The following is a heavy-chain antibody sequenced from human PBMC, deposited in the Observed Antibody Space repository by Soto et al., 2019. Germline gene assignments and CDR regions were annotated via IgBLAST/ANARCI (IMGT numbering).Heavy chain of an antibody. V-gene: IGHV3-30*18. Sequence: PGGSLRLSCAASGFTFSSYGMHWVRRAPGKGLEWVAVISYDGSNKYYADSVKGRFTISRDNSKNTLYLQMNSLRAEDTAVYYCAKDRPEQLVQGYFDYWGQGTLVTVSS. CDR1: GFTFSSYG. J-gene: IGHJ4*02. CDR2: ISYDGSNK. D-gene: IGHD6-13*01. CDR3: AKDRPEQLVQGYFDY.